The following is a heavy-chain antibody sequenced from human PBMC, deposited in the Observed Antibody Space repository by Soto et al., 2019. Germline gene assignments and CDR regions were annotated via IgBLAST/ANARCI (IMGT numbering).Heavy chain of an antibody. V-gene: IGHV3-11*01. CDR1: GFTFSDYY. Sequence: GGSLRLSCAASGFTFSDYYMSWIRQAPGKGLEWVSYISSSGSTIYYADSVKGRFTISRDNAKNSLYLQMNSLRAEDTAVYYCARDITPYYYDSSGTDPWGQGTLVTVSS. D-gene: IGHD3-22*01. J-gene: IGHJ5*02. CDR2: ISSSGSTI. CDR3: ARDITPYYYDSSGTDP.